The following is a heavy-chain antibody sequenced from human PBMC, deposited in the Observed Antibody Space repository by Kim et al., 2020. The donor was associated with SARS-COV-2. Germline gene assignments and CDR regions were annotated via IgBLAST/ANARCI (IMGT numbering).Heavy chain of an antibody. CDR1: GYSFTSYW. CDR2: IYPGDSDT. D-gene: IGHD3-22*01. V-gene: IGHV5-51*01. J-gene: IGHJ3*02. Sequence: GESLKISCKGSGYSFTSYWIGWVRQMPGKGLEWMGIIYPGDSDTRYSPSFQGQVTISADKSISTAYLQWSSLKASDTAMYYCARTTYYYDSSGYNHQGAGAFDIWGQGTMVTVSS. CDR3: ARTTYYYDSSGYNHQGAGAFDI.